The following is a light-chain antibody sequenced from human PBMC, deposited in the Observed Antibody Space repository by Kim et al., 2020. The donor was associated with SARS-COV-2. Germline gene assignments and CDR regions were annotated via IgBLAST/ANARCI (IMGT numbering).Light chain of an antibody. CDR3: QQYNSYSGA. V-gene: IGKV1-5*01. Sequence: GDRVTITCRASQSISSWLAWYQQKPGKAPKLLIYDASSLESGVPSRFSGSGSGTEFTLTISSLQPDDFATYYCQQYNSYSGAFGQGTKVDIK. CDR1: QSISSW. CDR2: DAS. J-gene: IGKJ1*01.